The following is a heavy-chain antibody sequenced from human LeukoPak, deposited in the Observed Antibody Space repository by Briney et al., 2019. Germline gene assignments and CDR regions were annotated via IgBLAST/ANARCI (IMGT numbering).Heavy chain of an antibody. D-gene: IGHD6-19*01. Sequence: ASVKVSCKASGYTFTGYYMHWVRQAPGQGLEWMGWINPNSGGTNYAQKFQGRVTMTRDTSISTAYMDLSSLRSEDTAVYYCARKGRNSSGWSPFDYWGQGSLVTVSS. CDR1: GYTFTGYY. CDR3: ARKGRNSSGWSPFDY. CDR2: INPNSGGT. V-gene: IGHV1-2*02. J-gene: IGHJ4*02.